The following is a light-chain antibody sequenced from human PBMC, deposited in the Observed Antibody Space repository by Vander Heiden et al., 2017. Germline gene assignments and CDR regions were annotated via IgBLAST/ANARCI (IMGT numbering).Light chain of an antibody. CDR3: QTWGTGAHVV. Sequence: QLVLTQSPSASASLGASVKLTFTLSSGHSSYAIAWHQQQPEKGPRYLMKLNGDGSHSKGDGIPDRFSGSSSGAERYLTISSLQSEDEADYYCQTWGTGAHVVFGGGTKLTVL. V-gene: IGLV4-69*01. CDR1: SGHSSYA. CDR2: LNGDGSH. J-gene: IGLJ2*01.